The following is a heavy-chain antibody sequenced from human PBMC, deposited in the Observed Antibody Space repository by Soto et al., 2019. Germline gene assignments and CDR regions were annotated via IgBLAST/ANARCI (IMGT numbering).Heavy chain of an antibody. J-gene: IGHJ5*02. CDR3: AGRSWSGGSCYGVWFDP. Sequence: HITLKESGPTLVKPTQTLTLTCTLSGLSLTSSGVGVGWIRQPPGKALEWLALIYWDDDKWYRPSLKSRLTITKDNSKNQVVLRITNMDPVDTATYYCAGRSWSGGSCYGVWFDPWGQGTLVTVSS. D-gene: IGHD2-15*01. V-gene: IGHV2-5*02. CDR1: GLSLTSSGVG. CDR2: IYWDDDK.